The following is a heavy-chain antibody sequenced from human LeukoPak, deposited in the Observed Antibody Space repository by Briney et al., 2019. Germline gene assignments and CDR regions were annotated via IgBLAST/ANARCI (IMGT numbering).Heavy chain of an antibody. Sequence: GGTLRLSCAASGFTFSSYRMHWVRQAPGKGLVWVSRINSDGSSTSYADSVKGRFTISRDNAKNTLYLQMNSLRAEDTAVYYCASEWEPYGGFDPWGQGTLVTVSS. CDR2: INSDGSST. V-gene: IGHV3-74*01. J-gene: IGHJ5*02. CDR1: GFTFSSYR. D-gene: IGHD1-26*01. CDR3: ASEWEPYGGFDP.